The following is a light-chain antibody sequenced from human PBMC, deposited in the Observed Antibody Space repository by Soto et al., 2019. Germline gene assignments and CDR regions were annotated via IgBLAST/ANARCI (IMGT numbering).Light chain of an antibody. CDR3: ETWDSNTWV. J-gene: IGLJ3*02. CDR2: LEGSGTY. CDR1: SGHSSYI. Sequence: QAVVTQSSSASGSLGSSVKLTCTLSSGHSSYIIAWHQQQPGKAPRYLMKLEGSGTYNKGSGVPDRFSGSSSGADRYLTISNLRSEDEADYYCETWDSNTWVFGGGTKLTVL. V-gene: IGLV4-60*03.